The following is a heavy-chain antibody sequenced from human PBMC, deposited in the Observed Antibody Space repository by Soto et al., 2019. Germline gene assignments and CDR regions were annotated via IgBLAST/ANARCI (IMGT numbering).Heavy chain of an antibody. CDR2: IYYSGST. V-gene: IGHV4-39*01. D-gene: IGHD4-17*01. CDR3: ARHPLTVTTESYYYYYYMDV. Sequence: PSETLSLTCTVSGGSISSSSYYWGWIRQPPGKGLEWIGSIYYSGSTYYNPSLKSRVTISVDTSKNQFSLKLSSVTAADTAVYYCARHPLTVTTESYYYYYYMDVWGKGTTVTVSS. J-gene: IGHJ6*03. CDR1: GGSISSSSYY.